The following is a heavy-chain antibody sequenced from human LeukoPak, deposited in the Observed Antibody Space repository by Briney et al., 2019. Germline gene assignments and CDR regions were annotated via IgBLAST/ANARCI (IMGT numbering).Heavy chain of an antibody. CDR2: ISSSSSYI. J-gene: IGHJ4*02. CDR1: GFTFSSYS. Sequence: GGSLRLSCAASGFTFSSYSMNWVRQAPGKGLEWVSSISSSSSYIYYADSVKGRFTISRDNAKNSLYLQMNSLRAEDTAVYYCARVPANEGYFDYWGQGTLVTVSS. V-gene: IGHV3-21*01. CDR3: ARVPANEGYFDY. D-gene: IGHD1-1*01.